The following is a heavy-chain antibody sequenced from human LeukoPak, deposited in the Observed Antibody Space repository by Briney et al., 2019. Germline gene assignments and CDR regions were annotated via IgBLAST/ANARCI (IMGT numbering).Heavy chain of an antibody. CDR2: IYTSGST. V-gene: IGHV4-4*07. D-gene: IGHD3-10*01. Sequence: SETLSLTCTVSGGSISSYYWSWIRQPAGKGLEWIGRIYTSGSTNYNPSLKSRVTMSVDTSKNQFSLKLSSVTAADTAVYYCARDYYYYGSGSYNFLMFYYYYMDVWGKGTTVTVSS. CDR3: ARDYYYYGSGSYNFLMFYYYYMDV. CDR1: GGSISSYY. J-gene: IGHJ6*03.